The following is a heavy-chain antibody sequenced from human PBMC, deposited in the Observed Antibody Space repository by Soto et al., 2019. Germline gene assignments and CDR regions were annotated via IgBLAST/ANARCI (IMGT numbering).Heavy chain of an antibody. CDR1: GYTFTSYA. V-gene: IGHV1-2*04. Sequence: GPSVKVSCKASGYTFTSYAMHWVRQAPGQRLEWMGWINPNSGGTNYAQKFQGWVTMTRDTSISTAYMELSRLRSDDTAVYYCARDQDGMDVWGQGTTVTVSS. J-gene: IGHJ6*02. CDR3: ARDQDGMDV. CDR2: INPNSGGT.